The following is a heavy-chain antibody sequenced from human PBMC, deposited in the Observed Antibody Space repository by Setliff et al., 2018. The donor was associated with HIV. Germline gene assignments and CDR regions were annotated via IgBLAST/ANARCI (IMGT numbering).Heavy chain of an antibody. CDR3: SRDINSSLNS. CDR1: GYTFTSYT. CDR2: ISPNNGHT. J-gene: IGHJ4*02. V-gene: IGHV1-18*01. D-gene: IGHD6-13*01. Sequence: ASVKVSCKASGYTFTSYTINWVRQAPGQGLEWMGWISPNNGHTSYAQNLQGRVTMTTDTSTNTAYLELRSLTSDDTAVYYCSRDINSSLNSWGQGTLVTV.